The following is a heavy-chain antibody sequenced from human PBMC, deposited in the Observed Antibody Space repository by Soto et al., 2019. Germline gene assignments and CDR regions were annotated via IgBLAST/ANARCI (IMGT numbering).Heavy chain of an antibody. D-gene: IGHD3-3*01. J-gene: IGHJ6*03. CDR1: GFTFSSYS. CDR3: ASKDYDFWSGSYMDV. Sequence: GGSLRLSCAASGFTFSSYSMNWVRQAPGKGLEWVSYISSSSSTIYYADSVKGRFTISRDNAKNSLYLQMNSLRAEDTAVYYCASKDYDFWSGSYMDVWGKGTTVTV. CDR2: ISSSSSTI. V-gene: IGHV3-48*01.